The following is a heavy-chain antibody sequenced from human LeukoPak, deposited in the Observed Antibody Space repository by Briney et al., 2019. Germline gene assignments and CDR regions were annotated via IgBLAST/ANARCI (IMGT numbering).Heavy chain of an antibody. CDR1: GFTFSSYA. J-gene: IGHJ5*02. D-gene: IGHD3-22*01. Sequence: PGGSLRLSCAASGFTFSSYAMSWVRQAPGKGLEWVSAISGSGGITYYAVSVKGRFTISRDNSKNTLYLHMNSLRAEDTAVYYCAKGPYHYDSSGYSRRWFDPWGQGTLVTVSS. CDR2: ISGSGGIT. CDR3: AKGPYHYDSSGYSRRWFDP. V-gene: IGHV3-23*01.